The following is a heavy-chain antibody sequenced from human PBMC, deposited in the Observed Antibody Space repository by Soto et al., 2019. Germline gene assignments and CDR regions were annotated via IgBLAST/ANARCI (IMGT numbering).Heavy chain of an antibody. V-gene: IGHV1-69*01. J-gene: IGHJ3*01. Sequence: QVQLVQSGAEVKKPGPSVKDSCKASGGTLNKHAITWVRRAPGQGLEWLGGIIPMFGIPNYPQKFQGRVTITADDSTNTSHMELHSLTSDDTAVYYCARGGTSGWLKGAYDVWGQGTMVTVSS. CDR1: GGTLNKHA. D-gene: IGHD6-13*01. CDR3: ARGGTSGWLKGAYDV. CDR2: IIPMFGIP.